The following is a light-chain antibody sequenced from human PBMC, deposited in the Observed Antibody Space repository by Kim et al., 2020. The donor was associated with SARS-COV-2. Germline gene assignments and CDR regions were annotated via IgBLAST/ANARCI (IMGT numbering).Light chain of an antibody. V-gene: IGLV2-11*01. CDR3: CSYAASYTRV. J-gene: IGLJ3*02. Sequence: GQSVTISCTGTSSDVGGYNYVSWYQQRPGKAPKVLIYDVTKRPSGVPDRFSGSKSGNTASLTISGLQAEDEADYYCCSYAASYTRVFGGGTQLTVL. CDR1: SSDVGGYNY. CDR2: DVT.